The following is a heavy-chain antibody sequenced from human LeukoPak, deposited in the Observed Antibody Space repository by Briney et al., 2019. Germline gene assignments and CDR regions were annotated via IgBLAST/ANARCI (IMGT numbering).Heavy chain of an antibody. CDR3: VADVVSAVGVLAS. D-gene: IGHD2-15*01. J-gene: IGHJ5*02. CDR2: IVVGSGNT. Sequence: SVRVSCKDSGFTFLKFAVQWVRQTRGQRLEWIGWIVVGSGNTNYAQKFSERVTITRDMSTSTAYMELSSLRSEDTAVYYCVADVVSAVGVLASWGQGTLVTVSS. CDR1: GFTFLKFA. V-gene: IGHV1-58*01.